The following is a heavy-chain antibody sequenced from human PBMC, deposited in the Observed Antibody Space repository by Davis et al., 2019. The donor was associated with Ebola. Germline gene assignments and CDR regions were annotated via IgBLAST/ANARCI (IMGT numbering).Heavy chain of an antibody. V-gene: IGHV1-18*01. CDR1: GYTFTSYG. D-gene: IGHD3-3*01. Sequence: AASVKVSCKASGYTFTSYGISWVRQAPGQGLEWMGWISAYNGNTNYAQKLQGRVTMTTDTSTSTAYMELRSLRSDDTAVYYCAREASPGRFLEWLLNYYYYGMDVWGQGTTVTVSS. CDR2: ISAYNGNT. CDR3: AREASPGRFLEWLLNYYYYGMDV. J-gene: IGHJ6*02.